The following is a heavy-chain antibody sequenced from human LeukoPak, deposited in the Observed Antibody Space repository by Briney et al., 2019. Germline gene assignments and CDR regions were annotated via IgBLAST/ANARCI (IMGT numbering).Heavy chain of an antibody. D-gene: IGHD3-16*01. CDR2: ISAYSGNT. CDR1: VIPSPKL. J-gene: IGHJ4*02. Sequence: ASVKASPATSPVIPSPKLISGLGQATAQGLEWMGWISAYSGNTNYAQNLQGRVTMTTDTSTSTAYMELRSLITDDTAVYYCARAPYGSDLGSGPFDYWGRGTLVTVSS. V-gene: IGHV1-18*01. CDR3: ARAPYGSDLGSGPFDY.